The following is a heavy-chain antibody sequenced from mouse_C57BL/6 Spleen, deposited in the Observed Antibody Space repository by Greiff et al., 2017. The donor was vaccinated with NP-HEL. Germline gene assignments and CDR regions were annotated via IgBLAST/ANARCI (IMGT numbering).Heavy chain of an antibody. J-gene: IGHJ2*01. Sequence: QVQLQQSGAELVKPGASVKLSCKASGYTFTSYWMHWVKQRPGRGLEWIGRIDPNSGGTKYNEKFKSKATLTVDKPSSAAYVQLSSLKSEDPAVYDCARGYGSSYYFDYWGQGTTRTVSS. V-gene: IGHV1-72*01. CDR2: IDPNSGGT. D-gene: IGHD1-1*01. CDR1: GYTFTSYW. CDR3: ARGYGSSYYFDY.